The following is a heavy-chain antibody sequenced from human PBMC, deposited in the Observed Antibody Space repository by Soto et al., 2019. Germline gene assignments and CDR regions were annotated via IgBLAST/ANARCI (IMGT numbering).Heavy chain of an antibody. J-gene: IGHJ4*01. CDR3: ARYYFDGSGSRFDY. CDR2: IKQDGSEK. Sequence: PGGSLRLSCAASGFTFNNYWMSWVRQAPGKGLEWVANIKQDGSEKYYVDSLRGRFTISRDNTKNSLYLQMNSLRAEDTAIFYCARYYFDGSGSRFDYWGQGTLVTVSS. V-gene: IGHV3-7*02. CDR1: GFTFNNYW. D-gene: IGHD3-22*01.